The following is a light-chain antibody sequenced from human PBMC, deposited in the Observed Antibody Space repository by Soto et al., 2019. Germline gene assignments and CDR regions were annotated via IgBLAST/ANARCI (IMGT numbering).Light chain of an antibody. CDR2: GAS. V-gene: IGKV3-15*01. Sequence: EIVMTQSPATLSVSPGDRATLSCRASQNINNNLAWYQQKPGQAPRLLISGASTTATGVPARFSGSGSGTEFTLPVSRLQSEDFAVYYCQQYNHWPPYTFGQGAKVDIK. CDR1: QNINNN. J-gene: IGKJ2*01. CDR3: QQYNHWPPYT.